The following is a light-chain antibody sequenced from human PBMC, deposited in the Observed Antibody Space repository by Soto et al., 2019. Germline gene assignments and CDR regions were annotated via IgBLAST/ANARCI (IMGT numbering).Light chain of an antibody. Sequence: EIVMTQSPSALSVSVGEGATLSCRASQSVSSKLDWYQQKPGKVPRRLIYGASTRPSGVPARFSGTGSGTEFTLTISSLQPEDSATYYCLQHNSYPGTFGQGTKVDIK. CDR3: LQHNSYPGT. J-gene: IGKJ1*01. CDR2: GAS. CDR1: QSVSSK. V-gene: IGKV3-15*01.